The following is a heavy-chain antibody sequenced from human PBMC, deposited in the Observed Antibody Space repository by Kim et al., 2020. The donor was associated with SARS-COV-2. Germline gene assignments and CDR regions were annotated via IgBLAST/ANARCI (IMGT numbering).Heavy chain of an antibody. CDR1: GFSFSRHA. Sequence: GGSLRLSCAAFGFSFSRHAMHWVRQAPGKGLEWVAVMSYDGSKKHYADSVKGRFNISSDNSKYTVYLQMNSLRVEDTALYYCARDSVDSGSYLDYWGQGTPVTVSS. D-gene: IGHD3-10*01. CDR2: MSYDGSKK. CDR3: ARDSVDSGSYLDY. V-gene: IGHV3-30*04. J-gene: IGHJ4*02.